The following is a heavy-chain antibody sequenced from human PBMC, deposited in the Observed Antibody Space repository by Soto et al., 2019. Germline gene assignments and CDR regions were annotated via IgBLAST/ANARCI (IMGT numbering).Heavy chain of an antibody. CDR2: VYYSGST. CDR1: GGSISSGGYS. Sequence: SETLSLTCAVSGGSISSGGYSWSWIRQPPGKGLEGIGYVYYSGSTYYNPSLNSRVTISVDTSRIHFSLKLISVTAGDTAVYYCARQSYDSSDYFDYWGQGTLVTGSS. CDR3: ARQSYDSSDYFDY. D-gene: IGHD3-22*01. V-gene: IGHV4-30-2*03. J-gene: IGHJ4*02.